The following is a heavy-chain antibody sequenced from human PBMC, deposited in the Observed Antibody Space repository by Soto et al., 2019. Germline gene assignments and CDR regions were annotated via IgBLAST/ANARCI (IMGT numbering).Heavy chain of an antibody. CDR3: ARARKVEATLYYSYDMDV. Sequence: SETLSLTCAVYGGSFSGYYWNWIRQPPGKGLEWIGEINHSGSTSYNPSLKSRVTISVDTSKNQFSLKLSSVTAADTALYYCARARKVEATLYYSYDMDVWGKGTTVTVSS. V-gene: IGHV4-34*01. J-gene: IGHJ6*03. D-gene: IGHD2-15*01. CDR2: INHSGST. CDR1: GGSFSGYY.